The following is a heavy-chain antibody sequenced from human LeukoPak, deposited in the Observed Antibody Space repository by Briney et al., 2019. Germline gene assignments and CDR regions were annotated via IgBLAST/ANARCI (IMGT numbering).Heavy chain of an antibody. Sequence: GGSLRLSCAASGFTFSSYWMSWVRQAPGKGLERVAFIRYDGSNKYYADSVKGRFTISRDNSKNTLYLQRNSLTAEDTAVYYCAKDMYYYDSSGYKGLGYWGQGTLVTVSS. D-gene: IGHD3-22*01. CDR1: GFTFSSYW. V-gene: IGHV3-30*02. J-gene: IGHJ4*02. CDR2: IRYDGSNK. CDR3: AKDMYYYDSSGYKGLGY.